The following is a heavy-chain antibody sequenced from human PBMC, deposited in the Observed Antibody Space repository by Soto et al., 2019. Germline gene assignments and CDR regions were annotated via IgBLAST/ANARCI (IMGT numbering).Heavy chain of an antibody. CDR1: GYFFSSQW. Sequence: GESLKISCKGSGYFFSSQWIAWVRLMPGKGLEWMGIIHPGDSDTRYSPSFQGQVTISVDGSINTAYLQSRSLEASDTAVYYCASPGKNRGRQLAFWGQGTPVTVSS. CDR3: ASPGKNRGRQLAF. D-gene: IGHD1-1*01. CDR2: IHPGDSDT. V-gene: IGHV5-51*01. J-gene: IGHJ4*02.